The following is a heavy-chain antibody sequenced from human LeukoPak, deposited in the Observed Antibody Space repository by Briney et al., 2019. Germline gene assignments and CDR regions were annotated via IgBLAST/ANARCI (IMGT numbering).Heavy chain of an antibody. D-gene: IGHD6-19*01. Sequence: GGSLRLSCAASGFTFSSYAMSWVRQAPGRGLEWVSAISGSGGSTYYADSVKGRFTISRDNSKNTLYLQMNSLRAEDTAVYYCARGAIAVAGPRGGWFDPWGQGTLVTVSS. CDR3: ARGAIAVAGPRGGWFDP. CDR2: ISGSGGST. V-gene: IGHV3-23*01. J-gene: IGHJ5*02. CDR1: GFTFSSYA.